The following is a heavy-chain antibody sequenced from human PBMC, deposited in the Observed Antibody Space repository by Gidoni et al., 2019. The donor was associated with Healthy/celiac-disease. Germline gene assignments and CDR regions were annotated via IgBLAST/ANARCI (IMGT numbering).Heavy chain of an antibody. D-gene: IGHD3-3*01. Sequence: EVQLVESGGGVIQPGGSLRLSCAASGFTVSSNYMSWVRQAPGKGLEWVSVIYSGGSTYYADSVKGRFTISRDNSKNTLYLQMNSLRAEDTAVYYCARGADYDFWSGYYNWFDPWGQGTLVTVSS. CDR3: ARGADYDFWSGYYNWFDP. CDR1: GFTVSSNY. V-gene: IGHV3-53*01. CDR2: IYSGGST. J-gene: IGHJ5*02.